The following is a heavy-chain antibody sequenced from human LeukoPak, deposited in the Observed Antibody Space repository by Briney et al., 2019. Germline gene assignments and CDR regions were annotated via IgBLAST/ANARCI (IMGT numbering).Heavy chain of an antibody. CDR2: IYHSGST. V-gene: IGHV4-59*12. Sequence: SETLSLTCTVSGGSISSYYWSWIRQPAGKGLEWIGEIYHSGSTNYNPSLKSRVTISVDKSKNQFSLKLSSVTAADTAVYYCARVVADTAMVYFDYWGQGTLVTVSS. CDR1: GGSISSYY. CDR3: ARVVADTAMVYFDY. J-gene: IGHJ4*02. D-gene: IGHD5-18*01.